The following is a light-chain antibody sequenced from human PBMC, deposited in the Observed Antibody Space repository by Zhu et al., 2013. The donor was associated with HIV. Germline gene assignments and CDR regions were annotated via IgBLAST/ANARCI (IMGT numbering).Light chain of an antibody. J-gene: IGLJ2*01. CDR1: SSNIGNNY. V-gene: IGLV1-51*01. CDR3: ATWDSRLSAGV. CDR2: DND. Sequence: QSVLTQPPSVSAAPGQKVTISCSGSSSNIGNNYVFWYQQLPGTVPKVLIYDNDRRPAGISHRFFASKSGTSATLDITGLQTEDEADYYCATWDSRLSAGVFGGGTKVTVL.